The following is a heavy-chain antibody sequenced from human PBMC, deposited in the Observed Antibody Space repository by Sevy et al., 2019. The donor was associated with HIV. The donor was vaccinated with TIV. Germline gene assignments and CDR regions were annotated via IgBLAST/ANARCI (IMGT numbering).Heavy chain of an antibody. D-gene: IGHD6-19*01. V-gene: IGHV1-18*01. CDR1: GYTLSNYG. CDR3: ARVGSSGWTP. Sequence: GTVKVSCKASGYTLSNYGISWVRQAPRQGLERMGWISAYNGKTNYTEKLQGRVTMTTDTSTSTGYMELRSLRSDDTALYFCARVGSSGWTPWGQGTLVNVSS. CDR2: ISAYNGKT. J-gene: IGHJ4*02.